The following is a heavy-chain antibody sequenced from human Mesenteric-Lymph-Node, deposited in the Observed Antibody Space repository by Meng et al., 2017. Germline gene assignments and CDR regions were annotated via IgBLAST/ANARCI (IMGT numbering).Heavy chain of an antibody. Sequence: ASVKVSCKASGYTFSAYGISWVRQAPGQGLEWMGWISGYNGNTNYAQNFQGRVTMTTDRSTTTVYLELRSLGSDDTAVYYGARRGGTVPYYLDYWGQGTLVTVSS. J-gene: IGHJ4*02. CDR1: GYTFSAYG. CDR2: ISGYNGNT. CDR3: ARRGGTVPYYLDY. V-gene: IGHV1-18*01.